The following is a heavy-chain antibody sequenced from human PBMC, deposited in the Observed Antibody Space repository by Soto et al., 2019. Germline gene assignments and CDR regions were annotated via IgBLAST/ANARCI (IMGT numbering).Heavy chain of an antibody. Sequence: PGGSMRLSCAASAFTYSSYAMHWVRQAPGQGLERVAVISYDGSNKYYADSVKGRFTISRDNSRNTLYLQMNSLRAEDTAVYYCARDGAGAAAAPYNYYGRDVRGREST. V-gene: IGHV3-30-3*01. CDR3: ARDGAGAAAAPYNYYGRDV. CDR1: AFTYSSYA. J-gene: IGHJ6*02. CDR2: ISYDGSNK. D-gene: IGHD6-13*01.